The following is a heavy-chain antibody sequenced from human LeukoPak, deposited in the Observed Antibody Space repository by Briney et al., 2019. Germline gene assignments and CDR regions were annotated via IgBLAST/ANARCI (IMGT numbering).Heavy chain of an antibody. V-gene: IGHV4-34*01. CDR1: GGSFSGYY. CDR2: INHSGST. D-gene: IGHD5-18*01. J-gene: IGHJ6*03. Sequence: SETLSLTCAVYGGSFSGYYWSWIRQPPGKGLEWIGEINHSGSTNYNPSLKSRVTISVDTSRNQFSLMLTPVTAADTAVYYCARTTEGGYTYDYFYYYYMDVWGKGTTVTISS. CDR3: ARTTEGGYTYDYFYYYYMDV.